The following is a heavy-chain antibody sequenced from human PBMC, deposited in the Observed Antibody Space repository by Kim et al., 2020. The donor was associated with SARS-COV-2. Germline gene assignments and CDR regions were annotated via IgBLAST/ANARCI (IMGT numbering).Heavy chain of an antibody. CDR1: GGSISSSSFY. V-gene: IGHV4-39*01. CDR2: IYYSGTT. Sequence: SETLSLTCSVSGGSISSSSFYWGWIRQPPGKRLERIGSIYYSGTTSYNPSLKSRVTISVDTSKNQFSLRLSSVTAADTALYYCARLDHYYGSWLDPWGQGTLVTVSS. D-gene: IGHD3-10*01. CDR3: ARLDHYYGSWLDP. J-gene: IGHJ5*02.